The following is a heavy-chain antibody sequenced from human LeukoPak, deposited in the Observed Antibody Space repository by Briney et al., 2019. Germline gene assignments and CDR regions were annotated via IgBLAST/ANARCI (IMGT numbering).Heavy chain of an antibody. D-gene: IGHD3-10*01. J-gene: IGHJ5*02. Sequence: ASVKVSCKSSGYTLTDYYLHWVRQAPGQRLEWMGWINPNSGDTNFAQKFQGRVTMTRDTSISTAYMELSRLRPDDTAVYYCATSGRATMVRGVIPPFDPWGQGTLVTVSS. V-gene: IGHV1-2*02. CDR3: ATSGRATMVRGVIPPFDP. CDR1: GYTLTDYY. CDR2: INPNSGDT.